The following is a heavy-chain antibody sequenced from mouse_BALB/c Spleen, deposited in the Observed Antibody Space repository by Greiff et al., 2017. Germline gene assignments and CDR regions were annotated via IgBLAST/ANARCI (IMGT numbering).Heavy chain of an antibody. V-gene: IGHV1S81*02. J-gene: IGHJ2*01. CDR3: TRRDIYYYGSSSFDY. CDR1: GYTFTSYY. Sequence: VKLQESGAELVKPGASVKLSCKASGYTFTSYYMYWVKQRPGQGLEWIGEINPSNGGTNFNEKFKSKATLTVDKSSSTAYMQLSSLTSEDSAVYYCTRRDIYYYGSSSFDYWGQGTTLTVS. D-gene: IGHD1-1*01. CDR2: INPSNGGT.